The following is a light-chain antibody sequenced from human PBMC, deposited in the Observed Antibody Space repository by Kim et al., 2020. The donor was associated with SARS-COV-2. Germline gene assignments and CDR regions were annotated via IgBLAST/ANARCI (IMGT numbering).Light chain of an antibody. V-gene: IGKV3-15*01. J-gene: IGKJ1*01. Sequence: EIVMTQSPATLSVSPGERVTLSCRASQSVSINLAWYQQNPGQAPRLLIHGASIRATGIPVRFSGSGSGTEFTLTISSLQSEDFAVYFCLQSYNWPWTFGQGTKVDI. CDR1: QSVSIN. CDR3: LQSYNWPWT. CDR2: GAS.